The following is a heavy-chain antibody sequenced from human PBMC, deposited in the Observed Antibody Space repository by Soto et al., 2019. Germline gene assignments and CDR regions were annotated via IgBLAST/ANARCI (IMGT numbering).Heavy chain of an antibody. D-gene: IGHD2-2*01. CDR2: IYRSGGT. V-gene: IGHV4-59*02. Sequence: PSETLSLTCSVSGGSVKGHYWSWIRQPPGKSLGWVAVIYRSGGTEYTPSPQSPGSLSVDTSKKPLSLRLSSVTTAGTAVYFCVRVEVGADDGFYFDSWGQGTLVTVSS. CDR3: VRVEVGADDGFYFDS. CDR1: GGSVKGHY. J-gene: IGHJ4*02.